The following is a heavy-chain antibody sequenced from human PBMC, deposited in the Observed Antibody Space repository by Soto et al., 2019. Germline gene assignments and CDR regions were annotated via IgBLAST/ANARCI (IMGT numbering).Heavy chain of an antibody. V-gene: IGHV3-74*01. J-gene: IGHJ5*02. CDR3: ARVKSGSYDWFDP. CDR1: AFTFSNYW. CDR2: VNPDGSRT. Sequence: GGSLRLSCAASAFTFSNYWMHWVRQAPGKGLVWVTRVNPDGSRTNYADSVKGRFTISRDNARTTLYLQMNSLRAEDTAVYYCARVKSGSYDWFDPWGQGTLVTVS. D-gene: IGHD3-10*01.